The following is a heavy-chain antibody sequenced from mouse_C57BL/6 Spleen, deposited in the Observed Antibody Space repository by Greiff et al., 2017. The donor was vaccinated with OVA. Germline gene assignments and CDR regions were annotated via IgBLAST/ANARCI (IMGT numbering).Heavy chain of an antibody. CDR3: ARGEGYYYGKVPYFDY. CDR1: GYAFSSSW. Sequence: QVQLQQSGPELVKPGASVKISCKASGYAFSSSWMNWVKQRPGKGLEWIGRIYPGDGDTNYNGKFKGKATLTADKSSSTAYMQLSSLTSEDSAVYCCARGEGYYYGKVPYFDYWGQGTTLTVSS. CDR2: IYPGDGDT. V-gene: IGHV1-82*01. D-gene: IGHD1-1*01. J-gene: IGHJ2*01.